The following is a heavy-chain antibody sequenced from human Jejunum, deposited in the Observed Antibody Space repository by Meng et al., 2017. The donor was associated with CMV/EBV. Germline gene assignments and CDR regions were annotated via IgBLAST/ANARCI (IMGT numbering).Heavy chain of an antibody. J-gene: IGHJ4*02. CDR2: IWHDGSKE. CDR1: FRLSQFG. CDR3: AREDSDSSGYYQYYFDY. Sequence: FRLSQFGMHWVRQAPGKGLEWVAVIWHDGSKEYYADSVKGRFTISRDNSKNMLYLQMNSPRAEDTAVYYCAREDSDSSGYYQYYFDYWGQGALVTVSS. V-gene: IGHV3-33*01. D-gene: IGHD3-22*01.